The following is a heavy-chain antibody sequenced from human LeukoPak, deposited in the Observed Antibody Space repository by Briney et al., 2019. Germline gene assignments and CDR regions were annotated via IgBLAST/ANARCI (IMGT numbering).Heavy chain of an antibody. CDR1: DGSISSYY. D-gene: IGHD3-10*01. J-gene: IGHJ4*02. V-gene: IGHV4-59*08. Sequence: SETLSLTCTVSDGSISSYYWSWIRQPPGKGLEWIGYIYYSGSTNYNPSLKSRVTISVDTSKNQFSLKLSSVTAADTAVYYCARTYYYGSGNSDYWGQGTLVTVSS. CDR2: IYYSGST. CDR3: ARTYYYGSGNSDY.